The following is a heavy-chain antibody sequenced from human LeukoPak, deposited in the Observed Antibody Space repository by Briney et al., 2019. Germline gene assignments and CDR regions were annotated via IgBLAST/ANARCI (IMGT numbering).Heavy chain of an antibody. Sequence: SVKVSCKASGGTFSSYATSWVRQAPGQGLEWMGGIIPIFGTANYAQKFQGRVTITADESTSTAYMELSSLRSEDTAVYYCARSVGMVRVNWFDPWGQGTLVTVSS. V-gene: IGHV1-69*13. J-gene: IGHJ5*02. CDR2: IIPIFGTA. CDR1: GGTFSSYA. D-gene: IGHD3-10*01. CDR3: ARSVGMVRVNWFDP.